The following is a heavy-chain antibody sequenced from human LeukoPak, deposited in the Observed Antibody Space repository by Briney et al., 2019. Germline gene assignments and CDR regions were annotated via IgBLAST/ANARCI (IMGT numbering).Heavy chain of an antibody. CDR2: IHDSGST. D-gene: IGHD5-24*01. CDR3: ARGDGYNSRRFDP. V-gene: IGHV4-34*01. CDR1: GGSFSGYY. Sequence: SETLSLTCAVYGGSFSGYYWSWIRQPPGKGLEWIGEIHDSGSTNYNPSLKSRVTISVDTSKNQFSLKLSSVTAADTAVYYCARGDGYNSRRFDPWGQGTLVTVSS. J-gene: IGHJ5*02.